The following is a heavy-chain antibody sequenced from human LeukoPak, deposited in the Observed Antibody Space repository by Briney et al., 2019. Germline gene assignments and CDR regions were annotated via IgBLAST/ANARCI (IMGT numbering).Heavy chain of an antibody. CDR3: ARHRYYYDSSGYYYQP. CDR1: GASISSYY. Sequence: PSETLSLTCTVSGASISSYYWSWIRQPPGKGLEWVGYISYSGSTNYNPSLKSRVTISADTSKNQFSLRLSPVTAADTAVYYCARHRYYYDSSGYYYQPWGQGTLVTVSS. CDR2: ISYSGST. D-gene: IGHD3-22*01. V-gene: IGHV4-59*01. J-gene: IGHJ5*02.